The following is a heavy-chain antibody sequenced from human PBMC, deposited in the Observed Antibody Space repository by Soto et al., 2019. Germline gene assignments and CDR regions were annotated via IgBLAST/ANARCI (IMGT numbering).Heavy chain of an antibody. D-gene: IGHD5-12*01. CDR3: AKDAVSLDGVWLAHD. Sequence: QVQLVQSGAEAKKPGSSVKVSCKASGGTFSSYAISWVRQAPGQGLEWMGGIIPIFGTANYAQKFQGRVTITADESTSTAYMELSSLRSEDTAVYYCAKDAVSLDGVWLAHDWGQGTVVTVSS. J-gene: IGHJ4*02. CDR1: GGTFSSYA. V-gene: IGHV1-69*01. CDR2: IIPIFGTA.